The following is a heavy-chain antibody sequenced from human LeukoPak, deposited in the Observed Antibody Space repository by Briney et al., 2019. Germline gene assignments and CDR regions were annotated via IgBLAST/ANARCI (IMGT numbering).Heavy chain of an antibody. Sequence: SETLSLTCAVSGGSVISSDHYWGWIRQPPGKGLEWIGSTYYSTSTYYNPSLRSRVTISLDTSKNQLSLRLSSVTAADAAVYYCARHQCSGTRCYNFYFYGLDVWGQGTTVTVSS. CDR1: GGSVISSDHY. CDR2: TYYSTST. D-gene: IGHD2-2*02. J-gene: IGHJ6*02. CDR3: ARHQCSGTRCYNFYFYGLDV. V-gene: IGHV4-39*01.